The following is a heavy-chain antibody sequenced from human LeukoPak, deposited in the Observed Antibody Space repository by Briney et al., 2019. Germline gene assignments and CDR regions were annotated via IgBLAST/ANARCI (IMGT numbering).Heavy chain of an antibody. CDR3: ARERLEQLVLTGSYYYYMDV. D-gene: IGHD6-6*01. CDR2: ISSNGGST. CDR1: GFTFSSYA. J-gene: IGHJ6*03. Sequence: GGSLRLSCAASGFTFSSYAMHWVRQAPGKGLEYVSAISSNGGSTYYANSVKGRFTISRDNSKNTLYLQMGSLRAEDMAVYYCARERLEQLVLTGSYYYYMDVWGKGTTVTVSS. V-gene: IGHV3-64*01.